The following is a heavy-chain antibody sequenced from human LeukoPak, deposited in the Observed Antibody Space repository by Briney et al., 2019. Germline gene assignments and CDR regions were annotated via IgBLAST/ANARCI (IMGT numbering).Heavy chain of an antibody. J-gene: IGHJ5*02. Sequence: GGSLRLSCAVSGFTFSGYWMSWVRQAPGKGLEWLAHIKEDGSVTAYVSSVRGRFTISRDYAKNSLCLQMNSLRAEDTGVYYCARDLGWLQFDLWGRGTLVSVSS. D-gene: IGHD5-24*01. V-gene: IGHV3-7*04. CDR3: ARDLGWLQFDL. CDR1: GFTFSGYW. CDR2: IKEDGSVT.